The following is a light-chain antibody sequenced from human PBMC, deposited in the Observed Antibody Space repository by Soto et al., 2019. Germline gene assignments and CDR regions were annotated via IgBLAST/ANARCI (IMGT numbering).Light chain of an antibody. CDR3: SSYTSSSTVV. V-gene: IGLV2-14*01. CDR2: DVS. J-gene: IGLJ2*01. CDR1: NSDVGAYNY. Sequence: QSVLTQPASVSESPGQSITISCTGTNSDVGAYNYVSWYQQHPGKAPKLMIYDVSNRPSGVSNRFSGSKSGNTASLTISGLQAEDAAHYYCSSYTSSSTVVFGGGTKLTVL.